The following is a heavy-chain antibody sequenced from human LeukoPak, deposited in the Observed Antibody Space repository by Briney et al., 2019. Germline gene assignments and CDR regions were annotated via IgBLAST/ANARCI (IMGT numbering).Heavy chain of an antibody. CDR1: GFTFSSYW. Sequence: GGSLRLSCAASGFTFSSYWMHWVRQAPGKGLVWVSRINSDGSSTSYADSVKGRFTISRDNAKDTLYLQMNSLRAEDTAVYYCARQYCSGGSCYFRSYYYYYMDVWGKGTTVTVSS. D-gene: IGHD2-15*01. J-gene: IGHJ6*03. CDR3: ARQYCSGGSCYFRSYYYYYMDV. CDR2: INSDGSST. V-gene: IGHV3-74*01.